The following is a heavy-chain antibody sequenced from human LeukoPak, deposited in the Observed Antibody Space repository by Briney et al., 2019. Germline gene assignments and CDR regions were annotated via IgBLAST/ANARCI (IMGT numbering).Heavy chain of an antibody. D-gene: IGHD3-10*02. J-gene: IGHJ4*02. CDR3: AKGFDYYVDY. Sequence: GGSLRLSCAASGFTFSSYGMHWVRQAPGKGLEWVAFIRYDGSEKYYADSVKGRFTFSRDNSKNTLSLQMNSLSAEDTAVYYCAKGFDYYVDYWGQGTLVTVSS. V-gene: IGHV3-30*02. CDR1: GFTFSSYG. CDR2: IRYDGSEK.